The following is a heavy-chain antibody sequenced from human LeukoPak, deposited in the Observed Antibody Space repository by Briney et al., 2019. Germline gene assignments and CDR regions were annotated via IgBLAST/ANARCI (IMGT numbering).Heavy chain of an antibody. CDR3: AKDKLAYCRGGSCYYFDY. CDR1: GFTLSSYA. CDR2: FSGSGGST. J-gene: IGHJ4*02. Sequence: GGSLRLSCAASGFTLSSYAMSWVRQAPGKGLEWVSAFSGSGGSTYCADSVKGRFTISRDNSKNTLYLQMNSLRAEDTAVYYCAKDKLAYCRGGSCYYFDYCGQGTLVTVSS. V-gene: IGHV3-23*01. D-gene: IGHD2-15*01.